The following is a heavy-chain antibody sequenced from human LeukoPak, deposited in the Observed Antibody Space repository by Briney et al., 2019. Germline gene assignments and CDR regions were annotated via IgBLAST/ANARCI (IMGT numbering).Heavy chain of an antibody. D-gene: IGHD6-19*01. CDR1: GGSISSGDYY. CDR3: ARPTSGWYWFDP. V-gene: IGHV4-30-2*01. J-gene: IGHJ5*02. Sequence: SETLSLTCTVSGGSISSGDYYWSWIRQPPGKGLEWIGYIYYSGNTYYNPSLRSRVSISLDRSKNQFSLNLSSVTAADTAVYYCARPTSGWYWFDPWGQGTLVTVS. CDR2: IYYSGNT.